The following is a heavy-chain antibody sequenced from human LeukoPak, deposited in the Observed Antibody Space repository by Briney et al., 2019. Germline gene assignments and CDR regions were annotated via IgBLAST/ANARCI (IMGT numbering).Heavy chain of an antibody. CDR1: GGTFSSYA. Sequence: SVKVSCKASGGTFSSYAISWVRQAPGQGLEWMGRIILILGIANYAQKFQGRVTITADKSTSTAYMELSSLRSEDTAVYYCASTTLTNYGSGSYYYDAFDIWGQGTMVTVSS. J-gene: IGHJ3*02. CDR2: IILILGIA. CDR3: ASTTLTNYGSGSYYYDAFDI. V-gene: IGHV1-69*04. D-gene: IGHD3-10*01.